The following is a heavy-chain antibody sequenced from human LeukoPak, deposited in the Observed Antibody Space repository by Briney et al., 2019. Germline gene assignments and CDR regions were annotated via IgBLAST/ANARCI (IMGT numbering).Heavy chain of an antibody. CDR3: ARGPFNYYDSSGYICDN. Sequence: SETLSLTCAVYGGSFSGSYWSWIRQPPGKGLEWSGEINHSGSTNYNPSLKSRVTISVDTSKNQFSLKLSSVTAADTAVYYCARGPFNYYDSSGYICDNGGQGTLVTVSS. V-gene: IGHV4-34*01. CDR2: INHSGST. CDR1: GGSFSGSY. J-gene: IGHJ4*02. D-gene: IGHD3-22*01.